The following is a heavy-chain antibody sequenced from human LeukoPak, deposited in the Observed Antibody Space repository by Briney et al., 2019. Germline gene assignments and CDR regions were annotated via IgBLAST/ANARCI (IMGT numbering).Heavy chain of an antibody. Sequence: GGSLRLSCAASGFTFSSYSMSWVRQAPGKGLEWVSYISSSSNTIYYADSVKGRFTISRDNAKNSLYLQMNSLRAEDTAVYYCAKAGPIVVVPAAQYPPNFDYWGQGTLVTVSS. D-gene: IGHD2-2*01. V-gene: IGHV3-48*04. CDR2: ISSSSNTI. CDR1: GFTFSSYS. CDR3: AKAGPIVVVPAAQYPPNFDY. J-gene: IGHJ4*02.